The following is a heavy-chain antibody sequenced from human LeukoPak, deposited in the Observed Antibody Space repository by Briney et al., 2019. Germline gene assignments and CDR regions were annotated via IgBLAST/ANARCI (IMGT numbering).Heavy chain of an antibody. CDR3: VKDSVRGYSGYGNDGFEI. D-gene: IGHD5-12*01. J-gene: IGHJ3*02. V-gene: IGHV3-23*01. Sequence: GGSLRLSCAASGFTFSTYPISWVRQAPGKELEWVSAISGGGSNTYYADSVKGRFTISRDNSKNMLYLQMNSLRAEDTAVYYCVKDSVRGYSGYGNDGFEIWGQGTMVTVSS. CDR1: GFTFSTYP. CDR2: ISGGGSNT.